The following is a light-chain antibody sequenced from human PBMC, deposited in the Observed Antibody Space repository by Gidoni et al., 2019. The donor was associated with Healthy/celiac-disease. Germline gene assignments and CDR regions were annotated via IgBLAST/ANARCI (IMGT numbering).Light chain of an antibody. CDR3: QQSYSTLWT. CDR1: QSISSY. CDR2: AAS. Sequence: DIQMTQSPSSLSASVGDRVTITCRASQSISSYLNWYQQNPGKAPKLLIYAASSLQSGVPSRFSGSGSGTDFTLTISSLQPEEFATYYCQQSYSTLWTFGQGTKVEIK. J-gene: IGKJ1*01. V-gene: IGKV1-39*01.